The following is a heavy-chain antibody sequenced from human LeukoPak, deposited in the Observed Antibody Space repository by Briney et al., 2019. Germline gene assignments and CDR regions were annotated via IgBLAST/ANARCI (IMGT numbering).Heavy chain of an antibody. D-gene: IGHD3-3*01. V-gene: IGHV3-48*01. CDR2: ISSSSSTI. J-gene: IGHJ4*02. CDR3: TPNFWSAYEGF. CDR1: GFTFSSYS. Sequence: PGGSLRLSCAASGFTFSSYSMNWVRQALGEGLEWVSYISSSSSTIYYADSVKGRFTISRDNAKNSLYLQMNSLTAEDTAVYYCTPNFWSAYEGFWGQGTLVTVSS.